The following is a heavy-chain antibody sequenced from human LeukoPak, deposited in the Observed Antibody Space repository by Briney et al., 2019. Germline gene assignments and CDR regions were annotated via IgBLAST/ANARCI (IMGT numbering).Heavy chain of an antibody. J-gene: IGHJ4*02. V-gene: IGHV4-30-4*01. CDR1: GGSISSGDYY. Sequence: SQTLSLTCTVSGGSISSGDYYWSWIRQPPGTGLEWIGYIYYSGSTYYNPSLKSRVTISVDTSKNQFSLKLTSVTAADTAVYFCAGGAYYYDSNGYQYYFDYWGQGTLVAVSS. CDR2: IYYSGST. CDR3: AGGAYYYDSNGYQYYFDY. D-gene: IGHD3-22*01.